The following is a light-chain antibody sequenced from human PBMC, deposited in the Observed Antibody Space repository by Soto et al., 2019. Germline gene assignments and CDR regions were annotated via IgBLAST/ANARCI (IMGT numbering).Light chain of an antibody. J-gene: IGLJ2*01. CDR1: SDVVGNYNL. Sequence: QSVLTQPASVSGSPGQSITLSCTGTSDVVGNYNLVSWYQQHPGKAPKLIIYEVSNRPSGVSNRFSGSKSGNTASLTISGLQAEDEADYYCSSYTSSSTVVFGGGTKLTVL. V-gene: IGLV2-14*02. CDR3: SSYTSSSTVV. CDR2: EVS.